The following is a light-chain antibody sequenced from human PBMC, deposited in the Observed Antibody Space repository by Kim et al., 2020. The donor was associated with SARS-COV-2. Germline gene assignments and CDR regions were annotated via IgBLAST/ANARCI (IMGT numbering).Light chain of an antibody. Sequence: DIQMTQSPSTLSASVGEGVTITCRASQSISSWLAWYQQKPGTAPKLLISHASSLASGVPSRFSGSGSGTEFTLTISSLQPDDFATYYCQQYNTHWTFGQGTKVEI. J-gene: IGKJ1*01. CDR2: HAS. V-gene: IGKV1-5*01. CDR1: QSISSW. CDR3: QQYNTHWT.